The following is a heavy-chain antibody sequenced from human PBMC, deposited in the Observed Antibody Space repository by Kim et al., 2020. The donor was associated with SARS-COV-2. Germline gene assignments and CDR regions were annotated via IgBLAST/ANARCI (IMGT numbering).Heavy chain of an antibody. V-gene: IGHV1-18*01. D-gene: IGHD3-3*01. CDR3: ARRSGDVDFGYYYGMDV. J-gene: IGHJ6*02. Sequence: ASVKVSCKASGYTFTSYGISWVRQAPGQGLEWMGWISAYNGNTNYAQKLQGRVTMTTDTSTSTAYMELRSLRSDDTAVYYCARRSGDVDFGYYYGMDVWGQGTTVTVSS. CDR1: GYTFTSYG. CDR2: ISAYNGNT.